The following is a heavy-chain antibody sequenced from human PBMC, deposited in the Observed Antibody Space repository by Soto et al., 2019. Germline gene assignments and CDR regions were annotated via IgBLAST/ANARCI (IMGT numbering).Heavy chain of an antibody. Sequence: SETLSLTCTVSGGSVSSGSYYWSWIRQPPGKGLEWIGYIYYSGSTNYNPSLKSRVTISVDTSKNQFSLKLSSVTAADTAVYYCARDGFGEMATNDAFDIWGQGTMVTVSS. V-gene: IGHV4-61*01. CDR3: ARDGFGEMATNDAFDI. D-gene: IGHD3-10*01. J-gene: IGHJ3*02. CDR2: IYYSGST. CDR1: GGSVSSGSYY.